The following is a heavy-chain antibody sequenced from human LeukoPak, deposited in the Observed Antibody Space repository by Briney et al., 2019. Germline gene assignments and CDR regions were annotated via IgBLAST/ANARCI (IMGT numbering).Heavy chain of an antibody. V-gene: IGHV4-31*03. CDR2: IYYSGST. Sequence: SQTLSLTCTVSGGSISSGGYYWSWIRQHPGKGLEWIGYIYYSGSTYYNPSLKSRVTISVDTSKNQFSLKLSSVTAADTAVYYCASPYCSGGSCYQHWYFDLWGRGTLVTVSS. D-gene: IGHD2-15*01. J-gene: IGHJ2*01. CDR3: ASPYCSGGSCYQHWYFDL. CDR1: GGSISSGGYY.